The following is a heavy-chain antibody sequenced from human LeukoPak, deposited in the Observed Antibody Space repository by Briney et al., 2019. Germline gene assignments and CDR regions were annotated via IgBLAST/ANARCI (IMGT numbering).Heavy chain of an antibody. D-gene: IGHD1-1*01. CDR2: INHSGST. CDR3: ARDQGTGIPDAFDI. Sequence: SETLSLTCAVYGGSFSGYYWSWIRQPPGKGLEWIGEINHSGSTNYDPSLKSRVTISVDTSKNQFSLKLSSVTAADTAVYYCARDQGTGIPDAFDIWGQGTMVTVSS. CDR1: GGSFSGYY. J-gene: IGHJ3*02. V-gene: IGHV4-34*01.